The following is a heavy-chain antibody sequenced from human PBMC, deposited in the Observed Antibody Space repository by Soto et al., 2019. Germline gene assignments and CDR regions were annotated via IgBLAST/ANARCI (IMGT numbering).Heavy chain of an antibody. CDR2: INAGNGNT. CDR1: GYTFTSYA. J-gene: IGHJ4*02. CDR3: ARGGIVGRLGY. Sequence: QVQLVQSGAEVKKPGASVKVSCTASGYTFTSYAMHWVRQAPGQRLEWMGWINAGNGNTKYSQKFQGRVTITRDTSASTAYMELSSRRSEDTAVYYCARGGIVGRLGYWGQGTLVTVSS. V-gene: IGHV1-3*01. D-gene: IGHD1-26*01.